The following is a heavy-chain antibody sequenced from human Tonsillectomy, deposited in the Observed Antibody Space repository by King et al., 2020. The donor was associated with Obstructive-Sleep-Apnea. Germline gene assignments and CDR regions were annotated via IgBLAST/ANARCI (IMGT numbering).Heavy chain of an antibody. V-gene: IGHV1-69*12. CDR2: FIPIIGSA. Sequence: QLVQSGAEVKKPGSSVKVSCKASGDTFSSFAINWVRQAPGQGLEWMGGFIPIIGSANYAQTFQGRVTITAADSTSAAYMELSSLRSDDTAVYYCARGNSGDYWGQGTLVTVSS. D-gene: IGHD1-1*01. CDR1: GDTFSSFA. J-gene: IGHJ4*02. CDR3: ARGNSGDY.